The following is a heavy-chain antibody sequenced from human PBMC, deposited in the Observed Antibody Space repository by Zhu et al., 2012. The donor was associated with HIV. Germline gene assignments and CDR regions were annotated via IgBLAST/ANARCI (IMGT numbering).Heavy chain of an antibody. CDR2: IYTSRST. V-gene: IGHV4-4*09. CDR1: GGSISSYY. Sequence: QVQLQESGPGLVKPSETLSLTCTVSGGSISSYYWSWIRQPPGKGLEWIGYIYTSRSTSYNPSLESRVTISVDTSKNQFSLRLSSVTAADTAVYYCARGSYGLDYWGQGTLVTVSS. D-gene: IGHD3-16*01. CDR3: ARGSYGLDY. J-gene: IGHJ4*02.